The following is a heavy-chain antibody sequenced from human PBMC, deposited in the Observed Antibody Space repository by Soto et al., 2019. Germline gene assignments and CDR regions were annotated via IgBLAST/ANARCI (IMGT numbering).Heavy chain of an antibody. Sequence: QVELVQPGAEVKKPGSSVKVSCKASGDTVSKFLINWVRQAPGQGPEWMGGIIPMFGTTNYARKFRGRVTITADESTTTAYMELSSLQTDDTAVYYCAREIGYGDFSAALRDWGQGTLVTVSS. V-gene: IGHV1-69*01. CDR1: GDTVSKFL. CDR3: AREIGYGDFSAALRD. J-gene: IGHJ4*02. D-gene: IGHD4-17*01. CDR2: IIPMFGTT.